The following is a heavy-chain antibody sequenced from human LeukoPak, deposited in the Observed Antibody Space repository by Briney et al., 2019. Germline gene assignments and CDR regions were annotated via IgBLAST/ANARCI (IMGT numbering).Heavy chain of an antibody. CDR2: INPNSGGT. D-gene: IGHD3-22*01. V-gene: IGHV1-2*02. CDR1: GYTFTGNY. J-gene: IGHJ1*01. Sequence: GASVKVSCKASGYTFTGNYMHWVRQAPGQGLEWMGWINPNSGGTNYAQKFQGRVTMTRDTSIGTAYRELNRLRSDDTAVYYCARGSYDSSDFEYFHHWGQGTLVTVSS. CDR3: ARGSYDSSDFEYFHH.